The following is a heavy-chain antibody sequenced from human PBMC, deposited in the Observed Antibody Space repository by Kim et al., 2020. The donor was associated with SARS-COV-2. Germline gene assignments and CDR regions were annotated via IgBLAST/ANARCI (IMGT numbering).Heavy chain of an antibody. Sequence: ASVKVSCKASGYTFTSYAMNWVRQAPGQGLEWMGWINTNTGNPTYAQGFTGRFVFSLDTSVSTAYLQISSLKAEDTAVYYCARAFKSITMVQGVMGYWGQGTLVTVSS. J-gene: IGHJ4*02. D-gene: IGHD3-10*01. CDR3: ARAFKSITMVQGVMGY. CDR2: INTNTGNP. V-gene: IGHV7-4-1*02. CDR1: GYTFTSYA.